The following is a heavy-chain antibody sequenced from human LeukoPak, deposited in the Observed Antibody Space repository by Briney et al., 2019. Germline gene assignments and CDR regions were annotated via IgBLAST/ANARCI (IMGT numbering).Heavy chain of an antibody. CDR3: APQSSTSYYYYGMDV. D-gene: IGHD2-2*01. Sequence: ASVKVSCKASGGTFSSYAISWVRQAPGQGLEWMGRIIPIPGIANYAQKFQGRVTITADKSTSTAYMELSSLRSEDTAVYYCAPQSSTSYYYYGMDVWGQGTTVTVSS. CDR1: GGTFSSYA. J-gene: IGHJ6*02. CDR2: IIPIPGIA. V-gene: IGHV1-69*04.